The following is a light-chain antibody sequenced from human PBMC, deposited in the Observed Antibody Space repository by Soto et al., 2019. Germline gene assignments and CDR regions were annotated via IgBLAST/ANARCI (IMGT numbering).Light chain of an antibody. CDR3: QQYGSSGT. V-gene: IGKV2-28*01. CDR2: LGS. J-gene: IGKJ1*01. CDR1: QILLHSNGYNY. Sequence: DIVMTQSPLSLPVTPGEPASISCRSSQILLHSNGYNYLDWYLQKPGQSPQLLIYLGSNRATGIPARFSGSGSGTDFTLTISRLEPEDFAVYYCQQYGSSGTFGQGTKVDIK.